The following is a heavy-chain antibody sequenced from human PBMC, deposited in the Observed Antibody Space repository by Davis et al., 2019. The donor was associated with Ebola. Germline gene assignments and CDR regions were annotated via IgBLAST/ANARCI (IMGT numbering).Heavy chain of an antibody. V-gene: IGHV1-2*02. J-gene: IGHJ6*02. CDR3: ARETIAAAHYYYYGMDV. D-gene: IGHD6-13*01. Sequence: ASVKVSCKASGYTFTGYYMHWVRQAPGQGLEWMGWINPNSGGTNYAQKFQGRVTMTRDTSISTAYMELSRLRSDDTAVYYCARETIAAAHYYYYGMDVWGQGTTVTVSS. CDR1: GYTFTGYY. CDR2: INPNSGGT.